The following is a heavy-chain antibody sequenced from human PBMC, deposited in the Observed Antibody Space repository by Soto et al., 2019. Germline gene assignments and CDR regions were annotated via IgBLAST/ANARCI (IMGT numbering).Heavy chain of an antibody. CDR1: GFALSSCY. CDR3: ARAPPTTSDYAMDV. CDR2: TYTGGST. Sequence: EVQLVETGGDLIQSGGSLRLSCAASGFALSSCYMMWVRQAPGKGLECVSVTYTGGSTDYADSVKGRFTVSRDDSTNTLHLQMNSLRAEDTAVYFCARAPPTTSDYAMDVWGQGTTVIVSS. J-gene: IGHJ6*02. V-gene: IGHV3-53*02. D-gene: IGHD1-1*01.